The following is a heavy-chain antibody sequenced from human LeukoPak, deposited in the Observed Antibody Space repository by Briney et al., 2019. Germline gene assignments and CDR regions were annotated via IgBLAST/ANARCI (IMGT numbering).Heavy chain of an antibody. CDR1: GGSISSSNW. V-gene: IGHV4-4*02. CDR2: IYHSGST. D-gene: IGHD1-26*01. CDR3: ARDKREPRYAFDI. Sequence: SETPSLTCAVSGGSISSSNWWSWVRQPPGKGLEWIGEIYHSGSTNYNPSLKSRVTISVDKSKNQFSLKLSSVTAADTAVYYCARDKREPRYAFDIWGQGTMITVSS. J-gene: IGHJ3*02.